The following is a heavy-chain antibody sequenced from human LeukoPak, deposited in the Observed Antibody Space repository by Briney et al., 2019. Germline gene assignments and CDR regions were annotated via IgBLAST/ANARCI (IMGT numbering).Heavy chain of an antibody. CDR1: GYYFTNYW. CDR2: IYPGDSDT. V-gene: IGHV5-51*01. Sequence: GESLKISCKVSGYYFTNYWIGWVRQMPGRGLEWMGFIYPGDSDTRYNPSFQGQVTISVDKSFKTAFLQWSSLKASDTAIYYCAGQSHEDYYFDYWGQGTLVTVSS. CDR3: AGQSHEDYYFDY. J-gene: IGHJ4*02.